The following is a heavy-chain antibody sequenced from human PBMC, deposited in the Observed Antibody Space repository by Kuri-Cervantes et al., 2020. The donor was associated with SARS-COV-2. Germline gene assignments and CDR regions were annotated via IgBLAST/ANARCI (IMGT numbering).Heavy chain of an antibody. V-gene: IGHV4-59*01. CDR3: ARGVTIFGEDV. CDR1: GSTFSSYA. D-gene: IGHD3-3*01. J-gene: IGHJ6*02. CDR2: IYYSGST. Sequence: SCAASGSTFSSYAMSWVRQAPGKGLEWIGYIYYSGSTNYNPSLKSRVTISVDTSKNQFSLKLSSVTAADTAVYYCARGVTIFGEDVWGQGTTVTVSS.